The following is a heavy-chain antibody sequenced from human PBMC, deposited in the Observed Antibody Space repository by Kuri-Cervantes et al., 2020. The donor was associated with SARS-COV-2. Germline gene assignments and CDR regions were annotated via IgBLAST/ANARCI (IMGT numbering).Heavy chain of an antibody. CDR3: ARGGYSSSWYEGFDY. V-gene: IGHV4-39*07. Sequence: GSLRLSCTVSGGSISSTNYYWGWIRQPPGKGLEWIRSIYHSGSTYYNPSLKSRVTISVDTSKNQFSLKLSSVTAADTAVYYCARGGYSSSWYEGFDYWGQGTLVTVSS. CDR1: GGSISSTNYY. CDR2: IYHSGST. J-gene: IGHJ4*02. D-gene: IGHD6-13*01.